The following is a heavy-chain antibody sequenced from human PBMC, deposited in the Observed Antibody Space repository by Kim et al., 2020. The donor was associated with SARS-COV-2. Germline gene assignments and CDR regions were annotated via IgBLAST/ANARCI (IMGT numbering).Heavy chain of an antibody. J-gene: IGHJ6*03. Sequence: QKLQGRVTMTTDTSTSTAYMELRSLRSDDTAVYYCARDEALYYYYYYMDVWGKGTTVTVSS. V-gene: IGHV1-18*01. CDR3: ARDEALYYYYYYMDV.